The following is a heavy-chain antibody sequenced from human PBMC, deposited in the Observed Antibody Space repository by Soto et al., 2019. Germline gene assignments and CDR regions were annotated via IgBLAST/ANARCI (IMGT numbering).Heavy chain of an antibody. D-gene: IGHD6-13*01. V-gene: IGHV4-39*01. CDR2: IYYSGST. CDR3: ARSPGYSSSWYYYYYMDV. CDR1: GGSISSSSYY. Sequence: SETLSLTCTVSGGSISSSSYYWGWIRQPPGKGLEWIGSIYYSGSTYYNPSLKSRVTISVDTSKNQFSLKLSSVTAADTAVYYCARSPGYSSSWYYYYYMDVWGKGTTVTVSS. J-gene: IGHJ6*03.